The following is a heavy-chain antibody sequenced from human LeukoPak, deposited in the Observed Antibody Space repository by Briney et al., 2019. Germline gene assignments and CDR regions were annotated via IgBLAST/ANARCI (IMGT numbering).Heavy chain of an antibody. CDR1: GGSVSSGSYY. Sequence: PSETLSLTCTVSGGSVSSGSYYWSWVRQPPGKGLEWIGYIYYSGSTNYNPSLKSRVTISVDTSKNQFSLRLSSVTAADTAVYYCARTPIRGFITMIVGIPPDFDYWGQGTPVTVSS. D-gene: IGHD3-22*01. J-gene: IGHJ4*02. CDR2: IYYSGST. V-gene: IGHV4-61*01. CDR3: ARTPIRGFITMIVGIPPDFDY.